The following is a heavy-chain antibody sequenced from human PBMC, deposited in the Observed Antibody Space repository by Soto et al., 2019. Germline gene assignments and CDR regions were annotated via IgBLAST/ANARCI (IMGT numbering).Heavy chain of an antibody. CDR3: ARDHPYYGDLGKYGMDV. D-gene: IGHD4-17*01. CDR2: ISYDGSNK. Sequence: PWGSPRLSCAASGFTVSSYAMHWVRQAPGKGLEWVAVISYDGSNKYYADSVKGRFTISRDNSKNTLYLQMNSLRAEDTAVYYCARDHPYYGDLGKYGMDVWGQGTTVTVSS. J-gene: IGHJ6*02. V-gene: IGHV3-30-3*01. CDR1: GFTVSSYA.